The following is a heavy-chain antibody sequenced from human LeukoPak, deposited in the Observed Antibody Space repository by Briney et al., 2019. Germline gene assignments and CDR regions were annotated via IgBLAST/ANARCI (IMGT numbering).Heavy chain of an antibody. CDR1: GFTFSSYE. CDR2: ISSSGTTI. D-gene: IGHD5-24*01. V-gene: IGHV3-48*03. CDR3: AREMGGFDP. Sequence: GGSLRLSCAASGFTFSSYEMNWVRQAPGKGLEWVSYISSSGTTIYYADSVKGRFTISRDNAKNSLYLQMSSLRAEDTAVYYCAREMGGFDPWGQGTLVTVSS. J-gene: IGHJ5*02.